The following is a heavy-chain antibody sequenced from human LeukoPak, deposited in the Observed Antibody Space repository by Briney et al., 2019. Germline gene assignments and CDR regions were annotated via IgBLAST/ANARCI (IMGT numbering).Heavy chain of an antibody. CDR2: INEDGSEE. CDR3: ARAGGAGTVDY. V-gene: IGHV3-7*01. D-gene: IGHD1-26*01. J-gene: IGHJ4*02. CDR1: GFTFSTSW. Sequence: PGGSLRLSCAASGFTFSTSWMSWVRQAPGEGLEWVANINEDGSEEYYVDSVKGRFTISRDNAKNSLFLQINSQRAEDTAVYYCARAGGAGTVDYWGQGALVTVSS.